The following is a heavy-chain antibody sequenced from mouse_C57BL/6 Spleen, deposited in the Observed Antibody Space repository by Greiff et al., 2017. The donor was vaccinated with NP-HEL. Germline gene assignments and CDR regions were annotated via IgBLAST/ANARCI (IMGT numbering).Heavy chain of an antibody. CDR1: GYTFTSYW. J-gene: IGHJ1*03. CDR2: IHPSDSDT. Sequence: QVQLQQPGAELVKPGASVKVSCKASGYTFTSYWMHWVKQRPGQGLEWIGRIHPSDSDTNYNQKFKGKATLTVDKSSSTAYMQLSSLTSEDSAVYYCAYYYGSSYVYWYFDVWGTGTTVTVSS. V-gene: IGHV1-74*01. D-gene: IGHD1-1*01. CDR3: AYYYGSSYVYWYFDV.